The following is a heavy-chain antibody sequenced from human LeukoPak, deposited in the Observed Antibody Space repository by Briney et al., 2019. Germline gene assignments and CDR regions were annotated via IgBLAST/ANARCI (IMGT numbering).Heavy chain of an antibody. CDR3: GRAFPTLRTLSAGAL. CDR1: GFTFSEYD. D-gene: IGHD3-16*02. V-gene: IGHV3-21*01. J-gene: IGHJ1*01. Sequence: GGSLRLSCSASGFTFSEYDMNWFRQAPGKGLEWVSSIYYLSSHIYYGDSVKGRFSISRDNAKNSLYLQMNTLGAEDTAIYYCGRAFPTLRTLSAGALWGRGTGVTFSS. CDR2: IYYLSSHI.